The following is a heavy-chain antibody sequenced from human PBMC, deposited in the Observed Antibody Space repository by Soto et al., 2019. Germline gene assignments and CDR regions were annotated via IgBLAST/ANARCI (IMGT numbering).Heavy chain of an antibody. CDR3: ASSPIYCSSTSCSRQFDY. J-gene: IGHJ4*02. CDR1: GFTVSSNY. CDR2: IYSGGST. Sequence: EVQLVESGGGLVQPGGSLRLSCAASGFTVSSNYMSWVRQAPGKGLEWVSVIYSGGSTYYADSVKGRFTIPRDNSKNTLYSQMNSLRAEDTAVYYCASSPIYCSSTSCSRQFDYWGQGTLVTVSS. V-gene: IGHV3-66*01. D-gene: IGHD2-2*01.